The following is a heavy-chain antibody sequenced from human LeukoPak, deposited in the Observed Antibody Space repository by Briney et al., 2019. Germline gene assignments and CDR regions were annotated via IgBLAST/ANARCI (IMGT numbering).Heavy chain of an antibody. V-gene: IGHV4-59*01. D-gene: IGHD3-22*01. J-gene: IGHJ4*02. CDR2: IYYSGST. CDR3: ARAPDYYYDSSGYRIDY. CDR1: GGSISSYY. Sequence: SETLSLTCTVSGGSISSYYWSWIRQPPGKGLEWIGYIYYSGSTNYNPSLKSRVTISVDTSKNQFSLKLSSVTAADTAVYYCARAPDYYYDSSGYRIDYWGQGTLVTVSS.